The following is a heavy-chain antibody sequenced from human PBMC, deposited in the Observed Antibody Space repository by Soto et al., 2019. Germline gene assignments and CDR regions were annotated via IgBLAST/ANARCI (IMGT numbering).Heavy chain of an antibody. J-gene: IGHJ5*02. CDR1: GYTSTDYY. CDR2: INPNSGGT. Sequence: ASVKVSCKASGYTSTDYYMHWGRQSPGQGLEGMGWINPNSGGTNYAQKFQGRVTMTRDTSISTAYMELSRLRSDDTAVYYCAREGSSWYRWFDPWGQGTLVTVSS. D-gene: IGHD6-13*01. CDR3: AREGSSWYRWFDP. V-gene: IGHV1-2*02.